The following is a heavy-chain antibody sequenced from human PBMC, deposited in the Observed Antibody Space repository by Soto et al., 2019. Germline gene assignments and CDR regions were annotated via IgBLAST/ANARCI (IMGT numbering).Heavy chain of an antibody. J-gene: IGHJ1*01. CDR1: GFTFTNYW. CDR3: KTVLEY. Sequence: EVQLVQSGGGSGQTGGCLRLSCAASGFTFTNYWMHWVRQVPGKGRVWVSRTDGVGTGTSYSDSMRVRFTTSRDNAENTLYLQMNILGAEDTAVYYCKTVLEYWGHGTPVTVSS. V-gene: IGHV3-74*01. D-gene: IGHD3-3*01. CDR2: TDGVGTGT.